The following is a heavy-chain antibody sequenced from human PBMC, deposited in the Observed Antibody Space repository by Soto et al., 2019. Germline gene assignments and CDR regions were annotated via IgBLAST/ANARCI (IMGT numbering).Heavy chain of an antibody. Sequence: AASVKVSCKASGFSFTGYCIHWLRQAPGQGLEWMGWINAHSGGTEYAQKFQGRVTLTRDTSIATAYLTLTSLTSDDTALYYCAKDLTRQLAYWLDPWGQGTQVTVSS. J-gene: IGHJ5*02. CDR1: GFSFTGYC. V-gene: IGHV1-2*02. D-gene: IGHD6-6*01. CDR2: INAHSGGT. CDR3: AKDLTRQLAYWLDP.